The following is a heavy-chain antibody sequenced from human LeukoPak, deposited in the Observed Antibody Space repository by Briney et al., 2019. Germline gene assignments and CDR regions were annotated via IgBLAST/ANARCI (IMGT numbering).Heavy chain of an antibody. CDR1: GGSVSSGSYY. CDR3: ARVGRGITMVRGVTPFDY. J-gene: IGHJ4*02. CDR2: IYYSGST. Sequence: SETLSLTCTVSGGSVSSGSYYWSWIRQPPGTGLEWIGYIYYSGSTNYNPSLKSRVTISVDTSKNQFSLKLSSVTAADTAVYYCARVGRGITMVRGVTPFDYWGQGTLVTVSS. D-gene: IGHD3-10*01. V-gene: IGHV4-61*01.